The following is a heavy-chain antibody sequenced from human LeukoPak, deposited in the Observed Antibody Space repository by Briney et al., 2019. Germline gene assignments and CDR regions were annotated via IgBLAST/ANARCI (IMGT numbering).Heavy chain of an antibody. J-gene: IGHJ3*02. CDR2: IYYSGST. Sequence: PSETLSLTCAVYGGSFSGYYWSWIRQPPGKGLEWIGSIYYSGSTYYNPSLKSRVTISVDTSKNQFSLKLSSVTAADTAVYYCARDGYKIGEAFDIWGQGTMVTVSS. CDR3: ARDGYKIGEAFDI. V-gene: IGHV4-34*01. D-gene: IGHD5-24*01. CDR1: GGSFSGYY.